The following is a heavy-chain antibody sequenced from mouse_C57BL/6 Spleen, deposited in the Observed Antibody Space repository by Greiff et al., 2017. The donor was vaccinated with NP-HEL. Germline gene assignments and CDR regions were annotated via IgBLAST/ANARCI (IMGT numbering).Heavy chain of an antibody. J-gene: IGHJ4*01. CDR1: GYTFTSYW. Sequence: VQLQQPGTELVKPGASVKLSCKASGYTFTSYWMHWVKQRPGQGLEWIGNINPSNGGTNYNEKFKSKATLTVDKSSSTAYMQLRSLTSEDSSVYYCARPITTVVDYYAMDYWGQGTSVTVSS. CDR2: INPSNGGT. D-gene: IGHD1-1*01. V-gene: IGHV1-53*01. CDR3: ARPITTVVDYYAMDY.